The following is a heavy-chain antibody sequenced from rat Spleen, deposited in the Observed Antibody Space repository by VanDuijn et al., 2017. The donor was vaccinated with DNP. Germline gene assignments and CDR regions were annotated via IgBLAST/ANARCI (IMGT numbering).Heavy chain of an antibody. CDR1: GFSFSDYY. CDR2: IRYDGGTT. CDR3: VRHTY. J-gene: IGHJ2*01. V-gene: IGHV5-22*01. Sequence: EVQLVESGGGLVQPGRSLKLSCAASGFSFSDYYMAWVRQAPTKGLEWVAYIRYDGGTTYYGDSVKGRFTLSRDNAKSTLYLQMNGLRSEDMATYYCVRHTYWGQGVMVTVSS.